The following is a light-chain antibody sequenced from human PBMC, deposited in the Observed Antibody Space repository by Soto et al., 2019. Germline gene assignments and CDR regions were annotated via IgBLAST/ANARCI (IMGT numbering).Light chain of an antibody. J-gene: IGLJ1*01. V-gene: IGLV1-40*01. Sequence: QSALTQPPSVSGAPGQRLTISCTGSSSNIGAGYDVHWYQQLPGTAPKLLIYANTARPSGVPARFSGSKSGTSASLAINGLQTEDEADYSCQSYDSSLRGSVFGTGTKVTVL. CDR1: SSNIGAGYD. CDR3: QSYDSSLRGSV. CDR2: ANT.